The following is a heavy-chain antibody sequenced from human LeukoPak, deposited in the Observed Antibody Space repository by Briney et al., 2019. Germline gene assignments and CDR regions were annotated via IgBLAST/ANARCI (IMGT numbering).Heavy chain of an antibody. CDR1: GGSISSYY. J-gene: IGHJ4*02. V-gene: IGHV4-59*01. CDR2: IYYSGST. D-gene: IGHD6-13*01. CDR3: ARGSYSSSWI. Sequence: SETLSLTCTVSGGSISSYYWSWIRQPPGKGLEWIGYIYYSGSTNYNPSLKSRVTISVDTSKNQFSLKLSSVTAADTAMYYCARGSYSSSWIWGQGTLVTVSS.